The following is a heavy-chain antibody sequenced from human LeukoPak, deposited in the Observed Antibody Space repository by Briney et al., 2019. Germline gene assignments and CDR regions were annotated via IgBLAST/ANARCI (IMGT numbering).Heavy chain of an antibody. CDR3: ARGGSSSWYSAFDY. V-gene: IGHV4-34*01. J-gene: IGHJ4*02. CDR2: INHSGST. Sequence: SETLSLTCAVSGGSFSGYYWSWIRQPPGKGLEWIGEINHSGSTNYNPSLKSRVTISVDTSKNQFSLKLSSVTAADTAVYYCARGGSSSWYSAFDYWGQGTLVTVSS. D-gene: IGHD6-13*01. CDR1: GGSFSGYY.